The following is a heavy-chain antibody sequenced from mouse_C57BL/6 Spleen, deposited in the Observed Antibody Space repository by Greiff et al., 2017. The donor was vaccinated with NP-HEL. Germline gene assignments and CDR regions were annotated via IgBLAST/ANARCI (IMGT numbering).Heavy chain of an antibody. CDR2: IHPNSGST. CDR1: GYTFTSYW. D-gene: IGHD1-1*01. V-gene: IGHV1-64*01. Sequence: QVQLKQPGAELVKPGASVKLSCKASGYTFTSYWMHWVKQRPGQGLEWIGMIHPNSGSTNYNEKFKSKATLTVDKSSSTAYMQLSSLTSEDSAVYYCAREYGSSTGYFDYWGQGTTLTVSS. J-gene: IGHJ2*01. CDR3: AREYGSSTGYFDY.